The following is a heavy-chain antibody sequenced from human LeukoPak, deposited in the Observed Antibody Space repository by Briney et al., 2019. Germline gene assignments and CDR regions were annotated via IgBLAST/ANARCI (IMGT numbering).Heavy chain of an antibody. CDR1: GLPLIGYW. V-gene: IGHV3-74*01. CDR3: ARGRPHGNDY. D-gene: IGHD4-23*01. Sequence: GGSLRLSCAASGLPLIGYWWNGVGQAQGRGLVWVSRIASDGSSTTYADSVKGRFSISRDNAKNTLYLQMNSLRVEDTAVYYCARGRPHGNDYWGQGTLVTVSS. CDR2: IASDGSST. J-gene: IGHJ4*02.